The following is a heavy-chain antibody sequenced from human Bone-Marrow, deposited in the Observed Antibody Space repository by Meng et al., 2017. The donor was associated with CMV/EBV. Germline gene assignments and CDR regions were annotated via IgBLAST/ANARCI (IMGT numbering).Heavy chain of an antibody. CDR2: ISPNSGGT. CDR3: ARGQSGSPPFYYYYYYGMDV. Sequence: ASVKVSCKASGYTFTGYYMHWVRQAPGQGLEWLGWISPNSGGTNYAQKFQGRVTITADKSTSTAYMELSSLRSEDTAVYYCARGQSGSPPFYYYYYYGMDVWGQGTTVTVSS. D-gene: IGHD2-15*01. CDR1: GYTFTGYY. V-gene: IGHV1-2*02. J-gene: IGHJ6*02.